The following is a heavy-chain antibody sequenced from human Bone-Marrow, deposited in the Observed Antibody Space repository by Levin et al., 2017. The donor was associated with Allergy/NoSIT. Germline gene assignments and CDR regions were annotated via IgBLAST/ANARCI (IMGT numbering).Heavy chain of an antibody. CDR2: IYYSGTT. D-gene: IGHD4-17*01. Sequence: SETLSLTCTVSGASISSSGYYWAWIRQSPGTGLECVGLIYYSGTTFYNPSLKSRVTISVDTSRTHFSLKLTSVTAADTAVYYCARSFDYGDYSGDAFDIWGQGTMVTVSS. J-gene: IGHJ3*02. CDR3: ARSFDYGDYSGDAFDI. CDR1: GASISSSGYY. V-gene: IGHV4-39*02.